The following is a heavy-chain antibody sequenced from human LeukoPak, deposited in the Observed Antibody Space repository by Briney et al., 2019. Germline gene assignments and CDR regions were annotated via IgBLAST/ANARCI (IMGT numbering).Heavy chain of an antibody. CDR2: IYHSGST. D-gene: IGHD1-26*01. V-gene: IGHV4-38-2*02. CDR3: ARVSRSGSYFGAFEI. J-gene: IGHJ3*02. CDR1: GYSISSGYY. Sequence: SETLSLTCTVSGYSISSGYYWGWIRQPPGKGLEWIGSIYHSGSTYCNPSLKSRVTISVDTSKNQFSLKLSSVTAADTAVYYCARVSRSGSYFGAFEIWGQGTMVTVSS.